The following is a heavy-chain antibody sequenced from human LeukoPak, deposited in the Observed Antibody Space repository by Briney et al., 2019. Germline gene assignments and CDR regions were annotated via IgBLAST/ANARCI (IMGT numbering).Heavy chain of an antibody. D-gene: IGHD3-10*01. CDR1: GGSISSDY. V-gene: IGHV4-59*01. CDR2: IYCSGST. J-gene: IGHJ4*02. CDR3: ARDTGVLWFGEFS. Sequence: SETLSLTCAVSGGSISSDYWSWIRQPPGKGLEWIGYIYCSGSTNYNPSLKSRVTISVDTSKNQFSLKLSSVTAADTAVYYCARDTGVLWFGEFSWGQGTLVTVSS.